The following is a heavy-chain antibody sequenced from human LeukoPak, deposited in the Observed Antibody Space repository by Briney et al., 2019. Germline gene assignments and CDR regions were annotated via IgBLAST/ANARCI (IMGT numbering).Heavy chain of an antibody. D-gene: IGHD2-15*01. CDR1: GFTFDDYA. V-gene: IGHV3-9*01. CDR3: AKGGVVVAAKDYYGMDV. J-gene: IGHJ6*02. Sequence: GRSLRLSCAASGFTFDDYAMHWVRQAPGKGLEWVSGISWNSGSIGYAESVKGRFTISRDNAKNSLYLQMNSLRAEDTALYYCAKGGVVVAAKDYYGMDVWGQGTTVTVSS. CDR2: ISWNSGSI.